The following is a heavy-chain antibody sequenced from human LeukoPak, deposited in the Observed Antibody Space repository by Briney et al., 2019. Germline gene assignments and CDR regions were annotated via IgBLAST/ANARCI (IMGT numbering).Heavy chain of an antibody. V-gene: IGHV1-69*05. J-gene: IGHJ3*02. CDR2: IIPIFGTA. D-gene: IGHD5-12*01. CDR3: ARDTPLKSGYESHDAFDI. CDR1: GGTFSSYA. Sequence: GSSVKVSCKASGGTFSSYAISWVRQAPGQGLEWMGGIIPIFGTANYAQKFQGRVTITTDESTSTAYMELSSLRSEDTAVYYCARDTPLKSGYESHDAFDIWGQGTMVTVSS.